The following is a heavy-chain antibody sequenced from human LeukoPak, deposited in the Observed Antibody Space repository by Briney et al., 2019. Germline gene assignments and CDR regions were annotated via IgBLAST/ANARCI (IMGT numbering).Heavy chain of an antibody. D-gene: IGHD5-18*01. J-gene: IGHJ4*02. CDR2: IYYSGST. CDR1: GGSISSSSYY. V-gene: IGHV4-39*01. Sequence: NPSETLSLTCTVSGGSISSSSYYWGWIRQPPGKGLEWIGSIYYSGSTYYNPSLKSRVTISVDTSKKQFSLKLSSVTAADTAVYYCASGYSYVAWGRGTLVTVSS. CDR3: ASGYSYVA.